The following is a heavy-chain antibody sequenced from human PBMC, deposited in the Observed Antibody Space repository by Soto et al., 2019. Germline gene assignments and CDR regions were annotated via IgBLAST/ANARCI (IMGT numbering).Heavy chain of an antibody. D-gene: IGHD2-2*01. J-gene: IGHJ5*02. Sequence: GGSLRLSCAASGFTFSSYGMHWVRQAPGKGLEWVAVISYDGSNKYYADSVKGRFTISRDNSKNTLYLQMNSLRAEDTAVYYCAKSGSSTFNWFDPWGQGTLVTVSS. CDR1: GFTFSSYG. V-gene: IGHV3-30*18. CDR3: AKSGSSTFNWFDP. CDR2: ISYDGSNK.